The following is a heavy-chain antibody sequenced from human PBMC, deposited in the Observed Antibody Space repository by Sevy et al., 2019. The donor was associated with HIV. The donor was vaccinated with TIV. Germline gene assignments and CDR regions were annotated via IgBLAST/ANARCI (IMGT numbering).Heavy chain of an antibody. CDR3: GKGNRGSFDY. V-gene: IGHV3-7*01. CDR2: IKQDESEK. CDR1: GFSFSTYW. J-gene: IGHJ4*02. D-gene: IGHD3-10*01. Sequence: GGSLRLSCAASGFSFSTYWMHWVRQAPGKGLEWVANIKQDESEKYYVASVKGRFTIPSDNAKNSVYLEMNSLRPEDTAIYYCGKGNRGSFDYWGQGTLVTVSS.